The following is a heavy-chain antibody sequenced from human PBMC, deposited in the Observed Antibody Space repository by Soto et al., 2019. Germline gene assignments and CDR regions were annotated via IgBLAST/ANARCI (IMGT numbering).Heavy chain of an antibody. CDR1: GGTFSSYA. V-gene: IGHV1-69*13. CDR2: IIPIFGTA. D-gene: IGHD4-17*01. J-gene: IGHJ4*02. Sequence: ASVKVSCKASGGTFSSYAISWVRQAPGQGLEWMGGIIPIFGTANYAQKFSGRVTITADESTSTAYMELSSLRSEDTAVYYCARVPPPSYGGNSDSYYWGQGTLVTVSA. CDR3: ARVPPPSYGGNSDSYY.